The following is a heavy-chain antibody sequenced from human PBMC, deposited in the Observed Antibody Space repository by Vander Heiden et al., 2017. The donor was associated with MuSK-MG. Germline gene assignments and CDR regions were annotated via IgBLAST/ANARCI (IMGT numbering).Heavy chain of an antibody. D-gene: IGHD6-19*01. CDR3: AKGVDPKIAVTGNCEF. CDR1: GVPLIRYA. CDR2: ISGGCLAP. J-gene: IGHJ4*02. Sequence: EVQLLESRGGLVQRGGSLRRSCAAAGVPLIRYAMHWFRQAPGKGLEWVSAISGGCLAPYYADSVNGRFTISRDNSRTTLFLEMNGLRAEDTAVYYCAKGVDPKIAVTGNCEFWGQGTPVTVSP. V-gene: IGHV3-23*01.